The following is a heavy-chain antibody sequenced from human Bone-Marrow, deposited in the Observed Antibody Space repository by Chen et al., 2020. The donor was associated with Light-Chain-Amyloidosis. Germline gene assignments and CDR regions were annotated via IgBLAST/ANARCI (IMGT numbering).Heavy chain of an antibody. V-gene: IGHV3-30*04. Sequence: QVQLVESGGGVAQPGRSLRLSCAASGFSFSSYAFHWVRQAPGKGLEWVAFISYDGKNKHYADPGKGRFIISRDNSKNTLYLQMNSLRAGDTAVYYCTREGGSLYGDPGPDYWGQGTLVTVS. CDR3: TREGGSLYGDPGPDY. CDR1: GFSFSSYA. J-gene: IGHJ4*02. CDR2: ISYDGKNK. D-gene: IGHD2-21*01.